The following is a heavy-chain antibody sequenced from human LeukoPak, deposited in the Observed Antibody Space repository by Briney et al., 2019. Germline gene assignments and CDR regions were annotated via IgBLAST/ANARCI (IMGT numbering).Heavy chain of an antibody. J-gene: IGHJ5*02. CDR3: AKEGAEFSNAWTNWFDP. Sequence: PGGSLRLSCAASGFIFNNYAMSWVRQAPGKGLEWVSAISGSGGTTDYADSVKGRFTISRDNSKNTLDLQMNSLRAEDTATYYCAKEGAEFSNAWTNWFDPWGQGALVTVSS. CDR2: ISGSGGTT. CDR1: GFIFNNYA. D-gene: IGHD3-3*02. V-gene: IGHV3-23*01.